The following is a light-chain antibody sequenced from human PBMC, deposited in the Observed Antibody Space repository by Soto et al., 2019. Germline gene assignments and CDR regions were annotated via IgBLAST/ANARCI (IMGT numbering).Light chain of an antibody. CDR3: QPYNNWPLT. CDR2: AAS. V-gene: IGKV1-27*01. J-gene: IGKJ4*01. Sequence: DIQMTQSPSSLSASVGDRVTITCRASQAIRNSLAWYQQKPGKVPSLLIYAASTLQPGVPSRFSGSGSGTDFTLTINSLQSEDFAVYYCQPYNNWPLTFGGGTKVEIK. CDR1: QAIRNS.